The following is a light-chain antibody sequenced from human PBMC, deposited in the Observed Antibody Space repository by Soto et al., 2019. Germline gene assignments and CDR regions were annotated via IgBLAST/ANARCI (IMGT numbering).Light chain of an antibody. CDR1: QSVSNA. CDR3: QQYDSSLYT. V-gene: IGKV3-20*01. Sequence: EIVMTQSPGTLSVSPGERATLSCRASQSVSNALAWIQQKPGQPPRLLIYGASSRATGIPDRFSGSGSGTDFTLTISRLEPEDFAVYFCQQYDSSLYTFGQGTKLEIK. CDR2: GAS. J-gene: IGKJ2*01.